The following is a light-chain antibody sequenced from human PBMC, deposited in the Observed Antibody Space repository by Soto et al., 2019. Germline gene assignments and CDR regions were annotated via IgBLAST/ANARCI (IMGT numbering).Light chain of an antibody. Sequence: QSVLTQPASVSGSPGQSITISCTGTSSDVGSFDLVSWYQQHPGNAPKVMIFGVTRRPSGVSNRFSGSKSGNTASLTISGLQAEDEAEYSCCSYAGTTSYVCGTGTKLTV. V-gene: IGLV2-23*02. CDR1: SSDVGSFDL. CDR3: CSYAGTTSYV. CDR2: GVT. J-gene: IGLJ1*01.